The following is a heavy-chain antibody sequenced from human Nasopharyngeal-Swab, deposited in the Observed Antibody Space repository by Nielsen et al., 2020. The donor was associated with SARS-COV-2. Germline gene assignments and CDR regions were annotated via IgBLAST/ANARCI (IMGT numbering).Heavy chain of an antibody. V-gene: IGHV5-10-1*01. CDR2: IDPSDSYT. Sequence: VRQMPGKGLEWMGRIDPSDSYTNYSPSFQGHVTISADKSISTAYLPWSSLKASDTAMYYCARHSSSSIVNWFDPWGQGTLVTVSS. CDR3: ARHSSSSIVNWFDP. J-gene: IGHJ5*02. D-gene: IGHD6-6*01.